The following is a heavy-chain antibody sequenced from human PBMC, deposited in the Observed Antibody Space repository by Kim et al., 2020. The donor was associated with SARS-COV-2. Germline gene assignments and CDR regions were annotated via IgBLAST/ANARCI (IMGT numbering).Heavy chain of an antibody. CDR2: ISGSGGST. CDR3: AKDFESPDQWLVEITEDYYYYYGMDV. D-gene: IGHD5-12*01. J-gene: IGHJ6*02. CDR1: GFTFSSYA. V-gene: IGHV3-23*01. Sequence: GGSLRLSCAASGFTFSSYAMSWVRQAPGKGLEWVSAISGSGGSTYYADSVKGRFTISRDNSKNTLYLQMNSLRAEDTAVYYCAKDFESPDQWLVEITEDYYYYYGMDVWGQGTTVTVSS.